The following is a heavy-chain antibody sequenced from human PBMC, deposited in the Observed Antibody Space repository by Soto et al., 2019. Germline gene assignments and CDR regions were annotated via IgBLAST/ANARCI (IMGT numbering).Heavy chain of an antibody. Sequence: ASVKVSCKASGYTFTSYYMHWVRQAPGQGLEWMGIINPSGGSTSYAQKFQGRVTMTRDTSTSTVYMELSSLRSEDTAVCYCARGPVTIFGVVVNFDYWGQGTLVTVSS. CDR2: INPSGGST. CDR3: ARGPVTIFGVVVNFDY. D-gene: IGHD3-3*01. CDR1: GYTFTSYY. J-gene: IGHJ4*02. V-gene: IGHV1-46*01.